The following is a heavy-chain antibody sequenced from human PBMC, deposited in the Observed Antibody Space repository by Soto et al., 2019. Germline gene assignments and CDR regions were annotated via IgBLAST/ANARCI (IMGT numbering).Heavy chain of an antibody. D-gene: IGHD3-10*01. CDR3: AREYYYGSGSYYTRNDYYYYYGMDV. V-gene: IGHV1-46*01. Sequence: ASVKVSCKASGYTFTSYYMHWVRQAPGQGLEWMGIINPSGGSTSYAQKFQGRVTMTRDTSTSTVYMELSSLRSEDTAVYYCAREYYYGSGSYYTRNDYYYYYGMDVWGQGTTVTVSS. CDR1: GYTFTSYY. J-gene: IGHJ6*02. CDR2: INPSGGST.